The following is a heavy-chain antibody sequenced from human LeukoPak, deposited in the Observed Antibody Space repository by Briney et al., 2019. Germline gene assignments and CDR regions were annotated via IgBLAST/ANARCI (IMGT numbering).Heavy chain of an antibody. CDR3: ASDRLSSSWYGLDYYYGMDV. J-gene: IGHJ6*02. V-gene: IGHV4-59*01. CDR2: IYYSGST. D-gene: IGHD6-13*01. Sequence: SETLSLTCFVSGGSISSYYWSWIRQPPGKGLEWIGYIYYSGSTNYNPSLKSRVTISVDTSKNQFSLKLSSVTAADTAVYYCASDRLSSSWYGLDYYYGMDVWGQGTTVTVSS. CDR1: GGSISSYY.